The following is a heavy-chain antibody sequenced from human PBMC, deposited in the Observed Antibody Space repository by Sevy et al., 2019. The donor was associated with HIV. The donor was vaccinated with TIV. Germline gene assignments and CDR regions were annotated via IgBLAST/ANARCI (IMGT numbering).Heavy chain of an antibody. CDR2: IKSEFDGGAI. D-gene: IGHD5-12*01. CDR3: ITDPAYRGYDEEVINYYFYGMDV. J-gene: IGHJ6*02. CDR1: GFTFSSAW. V-gene: IGHV3-15*01. Sequence: GGSLRLSCTASGFTFSSAWMSWVRQAPGKGLEWVGRIKSEFDGGAIDHAAPVKGRFTISREDSKNTVYLQMNSLKTEDPAVYYCITDPAYRGYDEEVINYYFYGMDVWGQGTTVTVSS.